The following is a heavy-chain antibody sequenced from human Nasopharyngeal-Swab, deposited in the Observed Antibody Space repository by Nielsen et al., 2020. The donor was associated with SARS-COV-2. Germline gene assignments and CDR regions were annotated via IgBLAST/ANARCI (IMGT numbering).Heavy chain of an antibody. Sequence: GESLKISCAASGFTFSSYWMSWVRQAPGKGLEWVANIKQDGSEKYYVDSVKGRLTISRDNSKNTLYLQMNSLRAEDTAVYYCAREAQTGYSSGWTYYYYGMDVWGQGTTVTVSS. V-gene: IGHV3-7*01. D-gene: IGHD6-19*01. CDR3: AREAQTGYSSGWTYYYYGMDV. J-gene: IGHJ6*02. CDR2: IKQDGSEK. CDR1: GFTFSSYW.